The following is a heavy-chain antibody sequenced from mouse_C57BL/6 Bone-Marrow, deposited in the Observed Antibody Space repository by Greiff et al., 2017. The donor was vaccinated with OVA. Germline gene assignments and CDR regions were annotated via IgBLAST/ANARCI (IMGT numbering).Heavy chain of an antibody. J-gene: IGHJ1*03. V-gene: IGHV7-3*01. CDR1: GFTFTDYY. D-gene: IGHD1-1*01. CDR2: IRNKANGYTT. Sequence: EVKLMESGGGSVQPGGSLSLSCAASGFTFTDYYMSWVRQPPGKALEWLGFIRNKANGYTTEYSASVKGRFTISRDNSQSILYLQMNALRAEDSATYYCARDYGSSYVHWYFDVWGTGTTVTVSS. CDR3: ARDYGSSYVHWYFDV.